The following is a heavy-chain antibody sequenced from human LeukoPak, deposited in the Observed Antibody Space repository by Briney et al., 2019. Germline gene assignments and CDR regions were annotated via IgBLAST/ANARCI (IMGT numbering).Heavy chain of an antibody. Sequence: PGRSLRLSCAASGFTISSYGMHWVRQAPGKGLEWVAVISYDGSNKYYADSVKGRFTISRDNSKNTLYLQMNSLRAEDTAVYYCARAPRIVVVPPYYYYYYMDVWGKGTTVTVSS. V-gene: IGHV3-30*03. J-gene: IGHJ6*03. CDR3: ARAPRIVVVPPYYYYYYMDV. D-gene: IGHD2-2*01. CDR2: ISYDGSNK. CDR1: GFTISSYG.